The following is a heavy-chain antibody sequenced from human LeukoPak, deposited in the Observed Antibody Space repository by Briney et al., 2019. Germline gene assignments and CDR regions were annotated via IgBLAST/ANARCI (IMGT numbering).Heavy chain of an antibody. CDR2: IWSDGTNR. CDR3: ARDAQRGFDYSNSLKY. J-gene: IGHJ4*01. D-gene: IGHD4-11*01. V-gene: IGHV3-33*01. CDR1: GFIFSHHG. Sequence: GGSLRLSCAASGFIFSHHGMHWVRQAPGKGLEWVAVIWSDGTNRFYGDSVKGRFTISRDNSQNTVFLQMNSLSVKDTAIYYCARDAQRGFDYSNSLKYWGHGTLVTVSS.